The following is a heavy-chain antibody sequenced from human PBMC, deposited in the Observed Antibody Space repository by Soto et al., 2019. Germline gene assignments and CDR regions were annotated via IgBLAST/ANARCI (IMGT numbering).Heavy chain of an antibody. J-gene: IGHJ6*02. V-gene: IGHV3-33*01. D-gene: IGHD6-13*01. CDR3: ARDGGSSHRYYYYGMDV. CDR2: IWYDGSNK. Sequence: LRLSCAASGFTFSSYGMHWVRQAPCKGLEWVAVIWYDGSNKYYADSVKGRFTISRDNSKNTLYLQMNSLRAEDTAVYYCARDGGSSHRYYYYGMDVWGQGTTVTVSS. CDR1: GFTFSSYG.